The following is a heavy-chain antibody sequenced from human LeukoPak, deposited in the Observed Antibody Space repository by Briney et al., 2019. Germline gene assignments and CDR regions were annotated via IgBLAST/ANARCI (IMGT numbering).Heavy chain of an antibody. Sequence: GASVKVSCKASGYTFTSYGISWVRQAPGQGLEWMGWISAYNGNTNYAQKLQGRVTMTTDTSTSTAYMELRSLRSDDTAVYYCASSTYITMVRGVTRFDAFDIWGQGTMVTVSS. CDR1: GYTFTSYG. CDR3: ASSTYITMVRGVTRFDAFDI. V-gene: IGHV1-18*01. D-gene: IGHD3-10*01. CDR2: ISAYNGNT. J-gene: IGHJ3*02.